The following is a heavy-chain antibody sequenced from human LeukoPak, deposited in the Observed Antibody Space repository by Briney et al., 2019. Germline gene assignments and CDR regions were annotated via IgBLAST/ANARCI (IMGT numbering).Heavy chain of an antibody. CDR3: AKDLGTRLLWFGDLDY. J-gene: IGHJ4*02. CDR1: GFTFSSYG. V-gene: IGHV3-30*18. Sequence: GGSLRLSCAASGFTFSSYGMHWVRQAPGEGLEWVAVISYDGSNKYYADSVKGRFTISRDNSKNTLYLQMNSLRAEDTAVYYCAKDLGTRLLWFGDLDYWGQGTLVTVSS. D-gene: IGHD3-10*01. CDR2: ISYDGSNK.